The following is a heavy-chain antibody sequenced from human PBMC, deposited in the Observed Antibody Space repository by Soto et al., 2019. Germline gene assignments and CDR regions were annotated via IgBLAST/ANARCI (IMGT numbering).Heavy chain of an antibody. J-gene: IGHJ6*02. D-gene: IGHD3-22*01. CDR1: GESFSNHY. CDR3: ARGVVYRDVGLAYGMDV. V-gene: IGHV4-34*01. CDR2: INYSGST. Sequence: SETLSLTCAVYGESFSNHYWTWIRQSPGKGLEWVGEINYSGSTRYNWSLGSRVTISVDTSKNQFSLMVTSVTAEDTAVYYCARGVVYRDVGLAYGMDVWGQVTTVPVS.